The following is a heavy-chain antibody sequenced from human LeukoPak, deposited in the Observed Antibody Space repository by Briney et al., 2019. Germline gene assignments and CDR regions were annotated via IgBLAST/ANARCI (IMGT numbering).Heavy chain of an antibody. CDR2: IYISGST. V-gene: IGHV4-4*07. CDR1: GGSISSYY. D-gene: IGHD3-10*01. Sequence: PSETLSLTCTVSGGSISSYYWSWIRQPAGKGLEWIGRIYISGSTNYNPSLKSRVTMSVDTSKNQFSLKLTSVTAADTAVYYCARDAYYYGSGSYPFDPWGQGTLVTVSS. J-gene: IGHJ5*02. CDR3: ARDAYYYGSGSYPFDP.